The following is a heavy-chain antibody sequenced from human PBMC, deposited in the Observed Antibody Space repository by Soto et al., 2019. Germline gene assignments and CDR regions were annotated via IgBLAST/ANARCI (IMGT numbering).Heavy chain of an antibody. J-gene: IGHJ4*02. V-gene: IGHV4-28*01. CDR2: IYYTGTT. CDR1: GYSIRTYNW. D-gene: IGHD6-25*01. CDR3: APSSPLKPRHLDY. Sequence: QLQLQESGPGLVKPSDTLSLTCAIPGYSIRTYNWWVWIRQPPGKGLEWIGYIYYTGTTYYNLSLKSRVSLSMETPTDKFSLNLGSATAADTAVYYCAPSSPLKPRHLDYWCQRILVTVSS.